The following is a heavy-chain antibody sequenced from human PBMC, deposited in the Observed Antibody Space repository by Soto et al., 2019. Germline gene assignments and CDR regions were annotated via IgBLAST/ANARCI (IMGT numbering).Heavy chain of an antibody. CDR1: GFSFGNAW. CDR3: TTDKFNYFYYYGMDV. Sequence: LRLSCAASGFSFGNAWMSWVRQARGKGLEWVGRIKSKAEGETTDYAAPVKGRSIISRDNSENTLYLQMNSLKTEDTAVYYCTTDKFNYFYYYGMDVWGQGTTVTVSS. V-gene: IGHV3-15*01. CDR2: IKSKAEGETT. J-gene: IGHJ6*02.